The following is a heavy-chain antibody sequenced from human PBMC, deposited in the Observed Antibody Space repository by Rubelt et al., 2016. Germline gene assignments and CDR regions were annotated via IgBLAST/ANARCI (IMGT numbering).Heavy chain of an antibody. D-gene: IGHD6-13*01. CDR2: SGGRT. J-gene: IGHJ6*02. V-gene: IGHV3-11*01. Sequence: SGGRTYYADSVKGRFTISRDNAKNSLYLQMNSPRAEDTAVYYCARDLTSSSWYAYGMDVWGQGTTVTVSS. CDR3: ARDLTSSSWYAYGMDV.